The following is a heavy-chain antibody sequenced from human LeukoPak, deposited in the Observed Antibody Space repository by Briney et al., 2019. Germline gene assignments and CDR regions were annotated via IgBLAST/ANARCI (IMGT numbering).Heavy chain of an antibody. J-gene: IGHJ4*02. CDR1: GFTFSSCA. V-gene: IGHV3-23*03. CDR2: IIHTGGYT. D-gene: IGHD3-10*01. Sequence: GGSLRLSCAASGFTFSSCAMSWVRQAPGKGLEWVSIIHTGGYTEYADSVKGRFSISRDNSKNTLFLQMNSLRAEDTAVYYCVRALFDNNNYKFDFWGQGTLVTVSS. CDR3: VRALFDNNNYKFDF.